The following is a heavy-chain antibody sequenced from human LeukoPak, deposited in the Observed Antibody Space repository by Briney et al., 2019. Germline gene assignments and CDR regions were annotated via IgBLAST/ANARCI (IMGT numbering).Heavy chain of an antibody. CDR3: ARRPYSKYDFYYGMDV. Sequence: GGSLTLSCAASGFTVSTNYMNWVRQAPGKGLEWVSMIYSGGSTSYADSVKGRFTISRDNSKNTLYLQMNSLRAEDTAVYYCARRPYSKYDFYYGMDVWGQGTTVTVSS. J-gene: IGHJ6*02. CDR2: IYSGGST. V-gene: IGHV3-66*01. CDR1: GFTVSTNY. D-gene: IGHD4-11*01.